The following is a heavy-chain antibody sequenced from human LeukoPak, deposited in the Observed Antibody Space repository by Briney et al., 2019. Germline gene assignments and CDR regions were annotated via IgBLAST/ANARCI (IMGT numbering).Heavy chain of an antibody. J-gene: IGHJ4*02. Sequence: PSETLSLTCTVSGGSISSGTYYWSWIRQPAGKGLEWIGRIYNSVSTNYNPSLKSRVTISLDTSKKQFSLKLSSVTAADTAVYYCARASGDILTGYRRLYYFDYWGQGTLVTVSS. D-gene: IGHD3-9*01. CDR2: IYNSVST. CDR3: ARASGDILTGYRRLYYFDY. V-gene: IGHV4-61*02. CDR1: GGSISSGTYY.